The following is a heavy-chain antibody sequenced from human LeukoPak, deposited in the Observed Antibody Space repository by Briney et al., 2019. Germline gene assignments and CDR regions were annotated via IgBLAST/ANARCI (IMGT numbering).Heavy chain of an antibody. CDR1: GFTFSTYI. J-gene: IGHJ4*02. CDR2: IGTSTSYI. CDR3: ARVAEAAAFDS. Sequence: PGGSLRLSCAASGFTFSTYIMNWVRQTPGKGLEWVSSIGTSTSYIYYADSMRGRFTISRDNAKNSLYLQMNSLKPEDTAVYYCARVAEAAAFDSWGQGTLVTVSS. V-gene: IGHV3-21*06. D-gene: IGHD6-13*01.